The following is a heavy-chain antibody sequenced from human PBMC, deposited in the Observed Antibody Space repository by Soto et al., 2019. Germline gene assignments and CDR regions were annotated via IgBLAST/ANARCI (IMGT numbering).Heavy chain of an antibody. CDR3: ARRRYSSGRGYFDS. D-gene: IGHD6-19*01. CDR1: GYTFTSYG. V-gene: IGHV1-18*04. J-gene: IGHJ4*02. Sequence: GSVKVSCKASGYTFTSYGISWVRQAPGQGLEWMGWISAYNGNTNYAQKLQGRVTMTTDTSTSTAYMELRSLRSDDTAVYYCARRRYSSGRGYFDSWGQGXLVTVYS. CDR2: ISAYNGNT.